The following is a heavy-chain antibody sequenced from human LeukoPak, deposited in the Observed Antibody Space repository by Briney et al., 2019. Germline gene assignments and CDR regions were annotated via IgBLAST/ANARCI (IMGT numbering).Heavy chain of an antibody. CDR3: ARDLSSGSYPY. J-gene: IGHJ4*02. CDR2: IYYSGST. V-gene: IGHV4-39*07. D-gene: IGHD1-26*01. CDR1: GGSISSSSYY. Sequence: SETLSLTCTVSGGSISSSSYYWGWIRQPPGKGLEWIGSIYYSGSTYYNPSLKSRVTISVDTSKNQFSLKLSSVTAADTAVYYCARDLSSGSYPYWGQGTLVTVSS.